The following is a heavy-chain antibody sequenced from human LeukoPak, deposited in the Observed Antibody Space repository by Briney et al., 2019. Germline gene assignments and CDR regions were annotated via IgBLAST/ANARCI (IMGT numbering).Heavy chain of an antibody. D-gene: IGHD6-19*01. V-gene: IGHV3-23*01. J-gene: IGHJ4*02. CDR2: ISGSGSDT. CDR3: ARDLSHSGWYQEGY. CDR1: GFTFSHYA. Sequence: GGSLRLSCAASGFTFSHYAMSWVRQAPGKGLERVSGISGSGSDTFYADSVEGRFTISRDNPKNTLYLQMSSLRAEDTAVYYCARDLSHSGWYQEGYWGQGTLVTVSS.